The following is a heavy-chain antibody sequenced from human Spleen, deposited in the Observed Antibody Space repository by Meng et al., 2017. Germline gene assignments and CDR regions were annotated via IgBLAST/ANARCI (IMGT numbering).Heavy chain of an antibody. J-gene: IGHJ4*02. V-gene: IGHV3-23*01. CDR3: AILNTITDFDY. Sequence: GESLKISCAASGFTVSHNYMSWVRQAPGKGLEWVALISGRGDKTYYADSVKGRFTLSRDNSKHMVYLQMTSLRAEDTAVYYCAILNTITDFDYWGQGALVTVSS. CDR1: GFTVSHNY. CDR2: ISGRGDKT. D-gene: IGHD4-11*01.